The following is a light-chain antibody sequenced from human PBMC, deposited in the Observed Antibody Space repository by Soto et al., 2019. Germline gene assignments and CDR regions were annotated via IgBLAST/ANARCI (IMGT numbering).Light chain of an antibody. CDR2: AAS. Sequence: DIQMTQSPSSLSASVGDRVTITCRASQSIISYLNWYQQKPGKAPKLLIYAASSLQSGVPSRFSGSGSGTDFTLTISSLQPEDFATYYCQQSYSTWWTFGQGTKVDI. V-gene: IGKV1-39*01. CDR1: QSIISY. CDR3: QQSYSTWWT. J-gene: IGKJ1*01.